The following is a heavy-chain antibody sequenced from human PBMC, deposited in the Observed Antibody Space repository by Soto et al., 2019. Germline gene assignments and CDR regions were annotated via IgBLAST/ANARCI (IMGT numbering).Heavy chain of an antibody. J-gene: IGHJ4*02. Sequence: PSETLSLTCTVSGGSISSYYWGGIRQPPGKGLEWIGYIYYSGSTNYNPSLKSRVTISVDTSKNQFSLKLSSVTAADTAVYYCARVHYCGGDCSGYYFDYWGQGTLVTVSS. V-gene: IGHV4-59*01. CDR2: IYYSGST. CDR1: GGSISSYY. D-gene: IGHD2-21*02. CDR3: ARVHYCGGDCSGYYFDY.